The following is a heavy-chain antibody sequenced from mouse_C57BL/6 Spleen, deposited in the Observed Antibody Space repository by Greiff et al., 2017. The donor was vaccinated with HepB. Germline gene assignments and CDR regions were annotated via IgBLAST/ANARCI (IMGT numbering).Heavy chain of an antibody. CDR2: IDPSDSYT. Sequence: QVQLQQPGAELVKPGASVKLSCKASGYTFTSYWMQWVKQRPGQGLEWIGEIDPSDSYTNYNQKFKGKATLTVDTSSSTAYMPLSSLTSEDSAVYYCARLRPPYAMDYWGQGTSVTVSS. CDR3: ARLRPPYAMDY. V-gene: IGHV1-50*01. J-gene: IGHJ4*01. CDR1: GYTFTSYW.